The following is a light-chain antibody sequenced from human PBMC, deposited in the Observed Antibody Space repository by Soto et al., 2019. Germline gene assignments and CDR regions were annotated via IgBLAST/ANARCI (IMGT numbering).Light chain of an antibody. J-gene: IGKJ1*01. CDR2: GAS. CDR1: QSVGSSY. Sequence: EIVLTQSPGTLSLSPGERATLSCRASQSVGSSYLAWYQQKPGQAPRPLIYGASSRAIGIPDRFSGSGSGTDFTLTISRLEPEDFAVYYCQQYGSSPWTFGQGTKGEIK. CDR3: QQYGSSPWT. V-gene: IGKV3-20*01.